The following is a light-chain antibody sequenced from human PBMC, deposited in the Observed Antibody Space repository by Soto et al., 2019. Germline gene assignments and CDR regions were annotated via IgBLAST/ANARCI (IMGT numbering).Light chain of an antibody. V-gene: IGKV1-27*01. CDR3: QKYNSAPLT. Sequence: DIEMTQSPSSLSVSVGDRVTITCRASQSISNYLACYQQQPGKVPKLLIYVASTLQSGVPSRFSGSGSGTEFTLTIRSLQPEDVATYYCQKYNSAPLTFGQGTKVEIK. CDR1: QSISNY. CDR2: VAS. J-gene: IGKJ1*01.